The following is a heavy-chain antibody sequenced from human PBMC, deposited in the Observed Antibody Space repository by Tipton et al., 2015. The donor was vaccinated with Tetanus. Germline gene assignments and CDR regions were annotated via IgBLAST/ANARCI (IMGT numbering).Heavy chain of an antibody. CDR1: GFTFSSYS. CDR2: ISSSSSYI. V-gene: IGHV3-21*01. Sequence: SLRLSCAASGFTFSSYSMNWVRQAPGKGLEWVSSISSSSSYIYYADSVKGRFTISRDNAKNSLYLQMNSLRAEDTAVYYCARDVDQLFDLPKKYYFDYWGQGTLVTVSP. CDR3: ARDVDQLFDLPKKYYFDY. J-gene: IGHJ4*02. D-gene: IGHD3-9*01.